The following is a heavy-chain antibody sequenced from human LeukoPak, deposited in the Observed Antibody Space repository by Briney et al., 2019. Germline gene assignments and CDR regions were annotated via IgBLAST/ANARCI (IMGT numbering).Heavy chain of an antibody. J-gene: IGHJ4*02. CDR3: ARDSSSGSSFDY. V-gene: IGHV3-21*01. Sequence: GGSLRLSCAASGFTFSSYSMNWVRQAPGKGLEWVSSISSSSSYIYYADSVKGRFTISRDNAKNSLYLQVNSLRAEDTAVYYCARDSSSGSSFDYWGQGTLVTVSS. D-gene: IGHD1-26*01. CDR1: GFTFSSYS. CDR2: ISSSSSYI.